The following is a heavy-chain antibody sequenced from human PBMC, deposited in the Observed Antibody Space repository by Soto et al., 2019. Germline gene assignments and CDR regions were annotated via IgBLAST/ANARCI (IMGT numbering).Heavy chain of an antibody. CDR2: INSDGSVS. D-gene: IGHD2-15*01. J-gene: IGHJ6*03. V-gene: IGHV3-74*01. Sequence: EVQLVESGGGLVQPGGSLRLSCAASGFTFSNYWMYWVRQAPGKGLVWVSRINSDGSVSSYADSVKGRLTISRDNVKNTLYLQMDCLRAEDTAVYYCARGECVGGTCYSLAGSFYYYMDVWGKGNTVTVFS. CDR1: GFTFSNYW. CDR3: ARGECVGGTCYSLAGSFYYYMDV.